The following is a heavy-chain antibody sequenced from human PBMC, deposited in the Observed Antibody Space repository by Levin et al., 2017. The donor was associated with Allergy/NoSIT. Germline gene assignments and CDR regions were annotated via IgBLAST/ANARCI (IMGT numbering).Heavy chain of an antibody. Sequence: SETLSLTCTVSGGSISSYYWSWIRQPPGRGLEWIGYIYYTGSTTYNPSLKSRVTISVDTSQNHFSLKLNSVTAADTALYYCARNLAAAGPKGAFDSWGQGTMVTVSS. J-gene: IGHJ3*02. CDR3: ARNLAAAGPKGAFDS. D-gene: IGHD6-13*01. CDR1: GGSISSYY. V-gene: IGHV4-59*12. CDR2: IYYTGST.